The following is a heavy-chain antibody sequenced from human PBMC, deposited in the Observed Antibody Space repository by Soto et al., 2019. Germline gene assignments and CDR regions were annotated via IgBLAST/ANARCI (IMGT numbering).Heavy chain of an antibody. J-gene: IGHJ5*02. CDR3: ARLWDYYGSGSYTSWFDP. CDR2: IYYSGST. CDR1: GGSISSSSYY. D-gene: IGHD3-10*01. Sequence: QLQLQESGPGLVKPSETLSLTCTVSGGSISSSSYYWGWIRQPPGKGLEWIGSIYYSGSTYYNPSLKSRVTISVDTSKNQFSLKLSSVTAADTAVYYCARLWDYYGSGSYTSWFDPWGQGTLVTVSS. V-gene: IGHV4-39*01.